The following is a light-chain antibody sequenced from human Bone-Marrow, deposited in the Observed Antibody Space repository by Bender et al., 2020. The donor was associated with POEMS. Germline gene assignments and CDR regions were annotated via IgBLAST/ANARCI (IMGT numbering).Light chain of an antibody. CDR3: AVWDDRLNGWV. CDR1: SSNIGAHA. CDR2: SSH. J-gene: IGLJ3*02. Sequence: QSVLTQPPSASGTPGQMVTISCSGGSSNIGAHAVNWYQHLPGTAPKLLIYSSHRRPSEGPDRFSGSRSGTSASLAISELQSEDEADYDCAVWDDRLNGWVFGGGTKLTVL. V-gene: IGLV1-44*01.